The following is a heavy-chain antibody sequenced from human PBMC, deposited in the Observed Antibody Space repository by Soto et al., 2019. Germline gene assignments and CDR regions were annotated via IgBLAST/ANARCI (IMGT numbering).Heavy chain of an antibody. D-gene: IGHD2-15*01. CDR2: ISSSSRTI. J-gene: IGHJ4*02. V-gene: IGHV3-11*04. CDR1: GFDLSDYY. Sequence: GVSLRLSCAASGFDLSDYYMSWIRQAPRKGLEWVSYISSSSRTIYYADSVKGRFTISRDNAKNSLYLQMNSLRAEDTAVYYCARDLNHCSGGSCYSGALDYWGQGTLVTVSS. CDR3: ARDLNHCSGGSCYSGALDY.